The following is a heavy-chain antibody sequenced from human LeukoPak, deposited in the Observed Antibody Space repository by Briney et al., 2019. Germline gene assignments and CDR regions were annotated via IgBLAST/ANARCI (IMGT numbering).Heavy chain of an antibody. V-gene: IGHV4-59*01. D-gene: IGHD2-15*01. CDR3: ARVGGSNYYYYGMDV. CDR1: GGSISSYY. CDR2: IYYSGST. Sequence: SETLSLTCTVSGGSISSYYWSRIRQPPGKGLEWIGYIYYSGSTNYNPSLKSRVTISVDTSKNQFSLKLSSVIAADTAMYYCARVGGSNYYYYGMDVWGQGTTVTVSS. J-gene: IGHJ6*02.